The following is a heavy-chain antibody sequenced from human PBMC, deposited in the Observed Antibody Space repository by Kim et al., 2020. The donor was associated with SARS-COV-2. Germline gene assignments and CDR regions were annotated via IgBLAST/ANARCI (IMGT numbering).Heavy chain of an antibody. Sequence: SETLSLTCAVYGGSFSGYYWSWIRQPPGKGLEWMGEINHSGSTNYNPSLKSRVTISVDTSKNQFSLKLSSVTAADTAVYYCASGGKRMVRGVRELPYYYYGMDVWGQGTTVTVSS. CDR3: ASGGKRMVRGVRELPYYYYGMDV. CDR1: GGSFSGYY. D-gene: IGHD3-10*01. CDR2: INHSGST. V-gene: IGHV4-34*01. J-gene: IGHJ6*02.